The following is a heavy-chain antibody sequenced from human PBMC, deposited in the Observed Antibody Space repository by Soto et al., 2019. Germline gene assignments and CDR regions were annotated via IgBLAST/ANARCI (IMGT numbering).Heavy chain of an antibody. D-gene: IGHD2-2*01. J-gene: IGHJ4*02. CDR3: AKDRGGYCSSTSCYGFY. V-gene: IGHV3-23*01. Sequence: GGSLRLSCAASGFTFSSYAMSWVRQAPGKGLEWVSAISGSGGSTYYADSVKGRFTISRDNSKNTLYLQMNSLRAEDTAVYYCAKDRGGYCSSTSCYGFYWGQGTLVTVSS. CDR1: GFTFSSYA. CDR2: ISGSGGST.